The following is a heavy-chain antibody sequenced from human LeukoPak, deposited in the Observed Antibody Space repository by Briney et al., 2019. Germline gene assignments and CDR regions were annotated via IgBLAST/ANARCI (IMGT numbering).Heavy chain of an antibody. Sequence: PGVSLRLSCAVSGLTFRSYGMSWVRQAPGKGLEWVSGISGNGGGTKYADSVKGRFTISRDNSENTLYLQMSSLRAEDTAVYYCARHEVRGATTTFDYWGQGTLVTVSS. V-gene: IGHV3-23*01. D-gene: IGHD1-26*01. CDR1: GLTFRSYG. CDR3: ARHEVRGATTTFDY. J-gene: IGHJ4*02. CDR2: ISGNGGGT.